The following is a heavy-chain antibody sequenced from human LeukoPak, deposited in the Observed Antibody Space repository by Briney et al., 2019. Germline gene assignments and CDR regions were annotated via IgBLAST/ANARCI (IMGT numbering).Heavy chain of an antibody. CDR1: GFTFSSYN. CDR2: ITSSSSYI. J-gene: IGHJ4*02. V-gene: IGHV3-21*01. D-gene: IGHD3-22*01. CDR3: ARDYYDSSGYHYFDY. Sequence: KPGGSLRLSCAASGFTFSSYNMNWVRQAPGKGLEWVSSITSSSSYIYYADSVKGRFTISRDNAKNSLYLQMNSLRAEDTAVYYCARDYYDSSGYHYFDYWGQGTLVTVSS.